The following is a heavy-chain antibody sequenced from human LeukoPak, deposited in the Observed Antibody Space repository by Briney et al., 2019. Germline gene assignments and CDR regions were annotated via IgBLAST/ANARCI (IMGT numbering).Heavy chain of an antibody. CDR3: ARVIQDPYYDFWSGYYLNPRHYYYVDV. D-gene: IGHD3-3*01. CDR2: IIPILGIA. Sequence: ASVKVSCKASGGTFSSYAISWVRQAPGQGLEWMGRIIPILGIANYAQKFQGRVTITADKSTSTAYMELSSLRSEDTVVYYCARVIQDPYYDFWSGYYLNPRHYYYVDVWGKGTTVTVSS. CDR1: GGTFSSYA. J-gene: IGHJ6*03. V-gene: IGHV1-69*04.